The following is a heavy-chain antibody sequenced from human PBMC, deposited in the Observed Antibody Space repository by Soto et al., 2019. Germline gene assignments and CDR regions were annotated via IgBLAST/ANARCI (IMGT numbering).Heavy chain of an antibody. CDR2: IKGDGSSL. V-gene: IGHV3-74*01. CDR1: GFTFTTYW. J-gene: IGHJ6*02. Sequence: EVKVVESGGGLVQPGGSLRLSCAASGFTFTTYWMHWVRQVPGKGLVWVSRIKGDGSSLSYADSVWGRFTISRDNVENTVYLQMGSLRADDTAVYYCARGLKNYYGVDVWGQGTTVTVSS. CDR3: ARGLKNYYGVDV.